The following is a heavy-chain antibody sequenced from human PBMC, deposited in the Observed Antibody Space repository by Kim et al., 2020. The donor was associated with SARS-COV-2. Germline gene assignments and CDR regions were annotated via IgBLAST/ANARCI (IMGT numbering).Heavy chain of an antibody. J-gene: IGHJ5*02. V-gene: IGHV1-3*01. CDR2: INAGNGNT. CDR1: GYTFTSYA. CDR3: ARDRSLMVRGVMHWFDP. D-gene: IGHD3-10*01. Sequence: ASVKVSCKASGYTFTSYAMHWVRQAPGQRLEWMGWINAGNGNTKYSQKFQGRVTITRDTSASTAYMELSSLRYEDTAVYYCARDRSLMVRGVMHWFDPWGQGTLVTVSS.